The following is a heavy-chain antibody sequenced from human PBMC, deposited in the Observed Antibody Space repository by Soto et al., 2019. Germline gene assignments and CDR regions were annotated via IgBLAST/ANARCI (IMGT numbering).Heavy chain of an antibody. Sequence: QITLKESGPTLVKPTQTLTLTCTFSGFSLSTSGVGVGWIRQPPGKALEWLALIYWDDDKRYSPSLKSRLTLTKDTSKTQVVLTMTNMDPVDTATYSCAHSTYYYGSGSHNWFDPWGQGTLVTVSS. CDR3: AHSTYYYGSGSHNWFDP. J-gene: IGHJ5*02. CDR1: GFSLSTSGVG. D-gene: IGHD3-10*01. V-gene: IGHV2-5*02. CDR2: IYWDDDK.